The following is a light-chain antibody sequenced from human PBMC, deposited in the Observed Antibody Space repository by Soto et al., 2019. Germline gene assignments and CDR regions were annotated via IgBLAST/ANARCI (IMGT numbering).Light chain of an antibody. Sequence: EIVMTQSPATLSVSPGERVTLVCRANQTVGTSLAWSQKKPGQAPRLLIYGSSSRATGIPARFSGSWSGTEFTLTIIRLQSEDFGTYYCQQYKNWRTFGQGT. CDR3: QQYKNWRT. CDR2: GSS. J-gene: IGKJ1*01. CDR1: QTVGTS. V-gene: IGKV3D-15*01.